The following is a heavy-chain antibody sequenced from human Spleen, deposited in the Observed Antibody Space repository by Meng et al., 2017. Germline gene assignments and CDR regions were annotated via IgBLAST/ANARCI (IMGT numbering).Heavy chain of an antibody. CDR1: GFTFSSYW. Sequence: GESLKISCVASGFTFSSYWMHWVRQDPGKGLVWVSRIDTDGSTTNYADSVKGRFTISRDNAKNTLYLQMNSLRAEDTAVYYCASSITGYGYYYDSSGLDYWGQGTLVTVSS. J-gene: IGHJ4*02. V-gene: IGHV3-74*01. CDR3: ASSITGYGYYYDSSGLDY. D-gene: IGHD3-22*01. CDR2: IDTDGSTT.